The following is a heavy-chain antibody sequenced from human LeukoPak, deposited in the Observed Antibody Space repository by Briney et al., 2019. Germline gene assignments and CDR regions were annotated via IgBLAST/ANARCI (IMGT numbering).Heavy chain of an antibody. CDR2: ISYDGSNK. V-gene: IGHV3-30*04. D-gene: IGHD1-26*01. CDR1: GFTFSSYA. CDR3: ARDGPLEGATMGAFDI. J-gene: IGHJ3*02. Sequence: PGGSLRLSCAASGFTFSSYAMHWVRQAPGKGLEWVAVISYDGSNKYYADSVKGRFTISRDNSKNTLYLQMNSLRAEDTAVYYCARDGPLEGATMGAFDIWGQGTMVTVSS.